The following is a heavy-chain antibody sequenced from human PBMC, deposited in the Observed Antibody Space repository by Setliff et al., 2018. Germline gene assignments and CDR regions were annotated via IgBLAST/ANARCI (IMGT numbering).Heavy chain of an antibody. J-gene: IGHJ3*02. CDR2: MSPNSGNT. D-gene: IGHD3-16*02. CDR1: GYTFTSYD. V-gene: IGHV1-8*02. Sequence: SVKVSCKASGYTFTSYDINWVRQATGQGLEWMGWMSPNSGNTGYAQKFQGRVTMTRNTSISTAYMELSSLRSEDTAVYYCARTMITFGGVIVHAFDIWGQGTMVTVSS. CDR3: ARTMITFGGVIVHAFDI.